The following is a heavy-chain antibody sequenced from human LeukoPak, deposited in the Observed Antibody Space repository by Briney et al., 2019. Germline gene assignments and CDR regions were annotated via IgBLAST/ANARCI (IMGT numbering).Heavy chain of an antibody. CDR2: INHSGST. V-gene: IGHV4-34*01. CDR3: ARQVGKIYGSGSYRY. CDR1: GGSFSGYY. J-gene: IGHJ4*02. Sequence: SETLSLTCAVYGGSFSGYYWSWIRQPPGKGLEWIGEINHSGSTNYNPSLKSRVTISVDTSKNQFSLKLSSVTAADTAVYYCARQVGKIYGSGSYRYWGQGTLVTVSS. D-gene: IGHD3-10*01.